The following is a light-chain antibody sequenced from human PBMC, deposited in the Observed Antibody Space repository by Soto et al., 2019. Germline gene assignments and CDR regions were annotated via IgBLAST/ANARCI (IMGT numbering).Light chain of an antibody. V-gene: IGKV1-39*01. J-gene: IGKJ2*01. CDR2: AAS. Sequence: DIQMTQSPSSLSASVGDRVTITCRASQSMNNYLNWYQQKPGKAPKVLIYAASSVQGGEPSRFSGGGSGTDFTLTISSLQPEDFATYYCQQSYSMPYTFGQGTKLEIK. CDR3: QQSYSMPYT. CDR1: QSMNNY.